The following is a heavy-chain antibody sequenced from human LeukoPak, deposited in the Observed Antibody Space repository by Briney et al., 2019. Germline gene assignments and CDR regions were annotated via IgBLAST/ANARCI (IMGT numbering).Heavy chain of an antibody. Sequence: PGRSLRLSCAASGFTFSSYAMHWVRQAPGKGLEWVAVMSYDGSNKYYADSVKGRFAISRDNSKNTLYLQVNSLRAEDTAVYYCARGSGYYPYDAFDVWGQGTTVTVSS. J-gene: IGHJ3*01. CDR1: GFTFSSYA. D-gene: IGHD3-3*01. CDR3: ARGSGYYPYDAFDV. CDR2: MSYDGSNK. V-gene: IGHV3-30*09.